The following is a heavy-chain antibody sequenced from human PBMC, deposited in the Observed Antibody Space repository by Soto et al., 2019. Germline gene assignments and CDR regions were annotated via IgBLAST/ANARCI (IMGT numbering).Heavy chain of an antibody. CDR3: VRDQKYFRVNGNWFDS. CDR1: GYTSADFG. CDR2: VSGNNGAS. J-gene: IGHJ5*01. Sequence: GASVKVSCKASGYTSADFGISWVRQAPGRGLEWMGWVSGNNGASNPAPKVQGRITMTLDTSTGVSYMALRGLRSDDTAIYYCVRDQKYFRVNGNWFDSWGQGTLVTVSS. V-gene: IGHV1-18*04. D-gene: IGHD2-2*01.